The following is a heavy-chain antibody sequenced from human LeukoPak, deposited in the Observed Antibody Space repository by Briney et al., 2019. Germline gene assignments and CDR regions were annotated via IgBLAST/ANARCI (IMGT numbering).Heavy chain of an antibody. D-gene: IGHD5-18*01. V-gene: IGHV4-4*07. J-gene: IGHJ4*02. CDR2: IHSSGGA. CDR1: DDSISSIY. CDR3: ARSRRGYTSDCWED. Sequence: PSETLSLTCTFSDDSISSIYWSWIRQSAGKGLEWIGRIHSSGGAHYNPALKSRVTMSVDTSKNQISLNVTSVTAADTALYYCARSRRGYTSDCWEDWGQGTLVTVSS.